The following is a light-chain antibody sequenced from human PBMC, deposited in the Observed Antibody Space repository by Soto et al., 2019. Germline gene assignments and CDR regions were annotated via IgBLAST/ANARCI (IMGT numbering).Light chain of an antibody. J-gene: IGKJ2*01. Sequence: DIQMTQSPSTLSASVGDRVTITCRASQSISVYLAWYQQRPREAPKLLIYGGSSLESGVPSRFSGSGSGTEFTLTISSLQPTDFATYYCHQYDTSSHTLGQGTNLEI. CDR2: GGS. CDR1: QSISVY. CDR3: HQYDTSSHT. V-gene: IGKV1-5*01.